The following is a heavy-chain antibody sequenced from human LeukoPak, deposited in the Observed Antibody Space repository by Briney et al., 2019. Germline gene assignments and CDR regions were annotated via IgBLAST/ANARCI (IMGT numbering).Heavy chain of an antibody. CDR3: GKGGVVAARHWFDP. D-gene: IGHD6-6*01. Sequence: GGSLRLSCAASGFTFSSYGMHWVRQAPGKGLEWVAVIWYDGSNKYYADSVKGRFAISRDNSKNTLCLQMNSLRAEDTAVYYCGKGGVVAARHWFDPWGQGTLVTVSS. CDR2: IWYDGSNK. V-gene: IGHV3-33*06. CDR1: GFTFSSYG. J-gene: IGHJ5*02.